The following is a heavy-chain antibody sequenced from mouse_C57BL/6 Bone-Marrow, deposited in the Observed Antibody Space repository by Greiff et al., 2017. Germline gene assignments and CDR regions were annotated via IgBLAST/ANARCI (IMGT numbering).Heavy chain of an antibody. CDR2: ISYDGSN. J-gene: IGHJ3*01. CDR1: GYSITSGYY. Sequence: VQLKESGPGLVKPSQSLSLTCSVTGYSITSGYYWNWIRQFPGNKLEWMGYISYDGSNNYNPSLKNRISITRDTSKNQFFLKLNSVTTEDTATYYCARGTYSPAWCAYWGQGTLVTVSA. D-gene: IGHD2-12*01. V-gene: IGHV3-6*01. CDR3: ARGTYSPAWCAY.